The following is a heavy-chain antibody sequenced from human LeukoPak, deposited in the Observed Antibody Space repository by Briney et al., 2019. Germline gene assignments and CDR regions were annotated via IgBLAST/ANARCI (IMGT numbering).Heavy chain of an antibody. CDR3: ARAIDDSSGYTDY. CDR1: GFTFSSYA. CDR2: ISYDGSNK. V-gene: IGHV3-30*01. D-gene: IGHD3-22*01. J-gene: IGHJ4*02. Sequence: GGSLRLSCAASGFTFSSYAMHWARQAPGKGLEWVAVISYDGSNKYYADSVKGRFTISRDNSKNTLYLQMNSLRAEDTAVYYCARAIDDSSGYTDYWGQGTLVTVSS.